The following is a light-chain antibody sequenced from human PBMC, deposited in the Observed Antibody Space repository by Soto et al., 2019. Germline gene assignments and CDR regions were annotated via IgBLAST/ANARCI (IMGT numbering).Light chain of an antibody. Sequence: DIQMTQSPSSLSASVGDRVTITCRASQFISTWLAWYQQKPGKAPKILVYKASTLQTGVPSRFSGSGSETEFTLTISGLQPDDFAYYYCQQDNAYPLTFGGGTKVEIK. CDR3: QQDNAYPLT. CDR1: QFISTW. CDR2: KAS. J-gene: IGKJ4*02. V-gene: IGKV1-5*03.